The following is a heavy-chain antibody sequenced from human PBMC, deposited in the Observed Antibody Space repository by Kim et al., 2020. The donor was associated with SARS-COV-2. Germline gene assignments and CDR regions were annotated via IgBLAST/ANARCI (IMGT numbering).Heavy chain of an antibody. J-gene: IGHJ4*02. Sequence: YAQGFQGRFDFSLDTSVSTAYLQISSLKAEDTAVYYCAREENYDILTVTDYWGQGTLVTVSS. D-gene: IGHD3-9*01. V-gene: IGHV7-4-1*02. CDR3: AREENYDILTVTDY.